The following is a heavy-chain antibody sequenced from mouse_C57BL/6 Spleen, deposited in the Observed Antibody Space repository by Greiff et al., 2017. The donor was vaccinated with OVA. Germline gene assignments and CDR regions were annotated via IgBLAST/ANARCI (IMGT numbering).Heavy chain of an antibody. Sequence: VQVVESGPGLVAPSQSLSISCTVSGFSLTSYGVHWVRQPPGKGLEWLVVIWRDGSTTYNSALNSSMGIIKDNSNGQVFLKMKSRQTDDTAMDDCARHGLRRDCYAMDYWGQGTSVTVSA. CDR1: GFSLTSYG. CDR2: IWRDGST. D-gene: IGHD2-2*01. J-gene: IGHJ4*01. CDR3: ARHGLRRDCYAMDY. V-gene: IGHV2-6-1*01.